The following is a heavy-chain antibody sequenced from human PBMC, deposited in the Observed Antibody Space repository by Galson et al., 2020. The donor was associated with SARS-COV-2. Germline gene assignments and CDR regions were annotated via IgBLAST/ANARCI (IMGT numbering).Heavy chain of an antibody. D-gene: IGHD5-12*01. CDR1: GYTFTAYY. V-gene: IGHV1-2*04. J-gene: IGHJ4*02. CDR2: INPNTGCT. Sequence: ASVKVSCKTSGYTFTAYYIHWVRQAPGQGLEWMGWINPNTGCTNYAQKFQGWVTMTRDTSISTAYMALSRLKSDDTAVYYCARETEMATFNYFDYWGQGTLVTVSS. CDR3: ARETEMATFNYFDY.